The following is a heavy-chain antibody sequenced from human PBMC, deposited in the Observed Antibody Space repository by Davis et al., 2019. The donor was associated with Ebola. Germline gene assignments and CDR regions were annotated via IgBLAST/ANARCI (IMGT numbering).Heavy chain of an antibody. Sequence: GESLKISCTDSVITFSSYAMTWVRQAPGKGLEWVSAISGSGGSTYYADSVKGRFTISRDNSKNTLYLQMNSLRAEDTAVYYCAKVIFGYCSGGSCYSYYYYGMDVWGKGTTVTVSS. V-gene: IGHV3-23*01. CDR2: ISGSGGST. CDR3: AKVIFGYCSGGSCYSYYYYGMDV. CDR1: VITFSSYA. J-gene: IGHJ6*04. D-gene: IGHD2-15*01.